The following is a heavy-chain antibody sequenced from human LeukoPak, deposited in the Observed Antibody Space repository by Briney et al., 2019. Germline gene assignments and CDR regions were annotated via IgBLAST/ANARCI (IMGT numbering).Heavy chain of an antibody. CDR3: ARGNRIVAAGSSFYYYYMDV. Sequence: PSQTLSLTCTVSGGSISSGSYYWSWIRQPAGKGLEWIGRIYTSGSTNYNPSLKSRVTISVDTSKNQFSLKLSSVTAADTAVYYCARGNRIVAAGSSFYYYYMDVWGKGTTVTVSS. CDR1: GGSISSGSYY. V-gene: IGHV4-61*02. D-gene: IGHD6-13*01. CDR2: IYTSGST. J-gene: IGHJ6*03.